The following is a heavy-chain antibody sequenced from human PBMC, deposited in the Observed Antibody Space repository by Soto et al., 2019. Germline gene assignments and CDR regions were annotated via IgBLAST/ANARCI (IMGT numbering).Heavy chain of an antibody. Sequence: ASVKVSCKASGFTFSSYGFNWVRQATGQGLEWMGWMSPNSGNTGYAQKFQGRVTMTRDTSISTAYMELSSLRSEDTAVYYCARGPPNWGFDFWGQGTLVTVS. CDR2: MSPNSGNT. D-gene: IGHD7-27*01. V-gene: IGHV1-8*01. CDR1: GFTFSSYG. CDR3: ARGPPNWGFDF. J-gene: IGHJ4*02.